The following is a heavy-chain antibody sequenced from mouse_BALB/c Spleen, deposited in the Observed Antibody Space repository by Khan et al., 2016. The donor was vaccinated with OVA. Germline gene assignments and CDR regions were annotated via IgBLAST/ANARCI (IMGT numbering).Heavy chain of an antibody. D-gene: IGHD1-1*01. CDR3: ARSVTITTVVATDFDY. Sequence: VQLQESGPGLVKPSQSLSLSCTVSGYSITSDFAWNWIRQFQGNKVERRGYISYSGRTSYNPSLKRRASITRDTSKNLVFLQLISVTTEATATYYGARSVTITTVVATDFDYWGQGTTLTVSS. J-gene: IGHJ2*01. V-gene: IGHV3-2*02. CDR1: GYSITSDFA. CDR2: ISYSGRT.